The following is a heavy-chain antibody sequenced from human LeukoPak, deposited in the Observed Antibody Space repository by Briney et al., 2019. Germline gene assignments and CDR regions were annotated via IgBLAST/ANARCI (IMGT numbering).Heavy chain of an antibody. Sequence: GGSLRLSCEASGFTFSDAWMSWVRQAPGRGLEWVGRIQREIDGGTTDYAAPVKGRFTISRDDSKNTLYLQMNSLKIEDTAVYYCATELLSHFDYWSQGTLVAVSS. CDR2: IQREIDGGTT. V-gene: IGHV3-15*01. J-gene: IGHJ4*02. CDR1: GFTFSDAW. CDR3: ATELLSHFDY. D-gene: IGHD2-21*02.